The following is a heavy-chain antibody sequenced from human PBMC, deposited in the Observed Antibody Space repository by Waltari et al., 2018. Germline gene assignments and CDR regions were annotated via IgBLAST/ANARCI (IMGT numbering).Heavy chain of an antibody. Sequence: QVQLQESGPGLVKPSETLSLTCAVSGYSISSGYYWGWIRQPPGKGLEWIGSIYHSGSTYYNPSLKSRVTISVDTSKNQFSLQLNSVTPEDTAVYYCARVYPPGPFDYWGQGTLVTVSS. V-gene: IGHV4-38-2*01. J-gene: IGHJ4*02. CDR1: GYSISSGYY. CDR2: IYHSGST. CDR3: ARVYPPGPFDY.